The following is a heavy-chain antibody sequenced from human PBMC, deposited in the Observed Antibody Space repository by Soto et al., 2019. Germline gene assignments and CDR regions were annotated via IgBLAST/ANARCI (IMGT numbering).Heavy chain of an antibody. D-gene: IGHD3-16*01. CDR1: GFTFSSYA. J-gene: IGHJ4*02. V-gene: IGHV3-23*01. CDR2: ISGSGGST. Sequence: EVQLLESGGGLLKPGGSLRLSCAASGFTFSSYAMSWVRQAPGKGLEWVSTISGSGGSTYYADSVKGRFTISRDNSKNTLYLQMNSLRAEDTAVYYCAKDSENDYMWRSGNFDYWGQGTLVTVSS. CDR3: AKDSENDYMWRSGNFDY.